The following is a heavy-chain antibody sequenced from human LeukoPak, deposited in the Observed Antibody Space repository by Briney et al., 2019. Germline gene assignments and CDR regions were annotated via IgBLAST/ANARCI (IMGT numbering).Heavy chain of an antibody. CDR3: ARDGYGANGVDY. CDR2: ISYDGSNK. V-gene: IGHV3-30*04. D-gene: IGHD4-17*01. Sequence: PGGSLRLSCAASGFTFSSYAMHWVRQAPGKGLEWVAVISYDGSNKYYADSVKGRFTISRDNSKNTLYLQMNSLRAEDTAVYYCARDGYGANGVDYWGQGTLVTVSS. CDR1: GFTFSSYA. J-gene: IGHJ4*02.